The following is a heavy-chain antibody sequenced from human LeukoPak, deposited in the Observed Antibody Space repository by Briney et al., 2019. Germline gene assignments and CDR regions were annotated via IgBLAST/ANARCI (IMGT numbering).Heavy chain of an antibody. CDR1: GGSISSSF. V-gene: IGHV4-4*07. J-gene: IGHJ3*02. CDR2: IYSSGEA. Sequence: SETLSLTCTVSGGSISSSFWTCIRQPAGKGLEWIGRIYSSGEADYNPSLRSRVTMSLDMSKNHFSLKLTSVTAADTAVYYCAKGPGAVTHEAFDIWGQGTLVTVSS. D-gene: IGHD4-17*01. CDR3: AKGPGAVTHEAFDI.